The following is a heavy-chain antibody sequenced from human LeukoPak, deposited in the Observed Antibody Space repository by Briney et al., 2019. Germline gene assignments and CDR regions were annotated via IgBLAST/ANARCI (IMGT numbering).Heavy chain of an antibody. D-gene: IGHD4-23*01. CDR1: GFTFSSYA. Sequence: GGSLRLSCAASGFTFSSYAMSWVRQAPGKGLEWVSAISDSGGSTYYADSVKGRFTISRDNSKNTLYLQMNSLRAEDTAVYYCAKVREVVTPRSVYYFDYWGQGTLVTVSS. V-gene: IGHV3-23*01. CDR3: AKVREVVTPRSVYYFDY. CDR2: ISDSGGST. J-gene: IGHJ4*02.